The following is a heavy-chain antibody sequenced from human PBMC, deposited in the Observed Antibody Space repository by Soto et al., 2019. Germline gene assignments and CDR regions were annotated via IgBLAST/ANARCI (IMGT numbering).Heavy chain of an antibody. CDR1: GGTFSSYT. D-gene: IGHD2-2*01. CDR3: ARPRVVTAVTDAFDI. V-gene: IGHV1-69*02. Sequence: GASVKVSCKASGGTFSSYTISWVRQAPGQGLEWMGRIIPILGIANYAQKFQGRVTITADKSTSTAYMELSSLRSEDTAVYYCARPRVVTAVTDAFDIWGQGTMVTVSS. CDR2: IIPILGIA. J-gene: IGHJ3*02.